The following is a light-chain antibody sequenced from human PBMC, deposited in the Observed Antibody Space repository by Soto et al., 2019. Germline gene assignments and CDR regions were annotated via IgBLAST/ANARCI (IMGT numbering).Light chain of an antibody. CDR1: SSDVGGYNY. V-gene: IGLV2-14*01. Sequence: QSALTQPASVSGSPGQSITISCTGTSSDVGGYNYVSWYQQHPGKAPKLMIYDVSNRPSGVSNRFSGSKSGNTASLTISGLQAEDEADYYCISYTSSSTLVVFGGGTTLTAL. J-gene: IGLJ2*01. CDR2: DVS. CDR3: ISYTSSSTLVV.